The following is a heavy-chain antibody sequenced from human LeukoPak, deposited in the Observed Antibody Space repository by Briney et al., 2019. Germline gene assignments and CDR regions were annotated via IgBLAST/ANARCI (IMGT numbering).Heavy chain of an antibody. Sequence: PGESLKISCKGSGYSFTSYWIGWVHQMPGKGLEWMGIIYPGGSDTRYSPSFQGQVTISADKSISTAYLQWSSLKASDTAMYYCARHRMVRGVITSLDYWGQGTLVTVSS. CDR3: ARHRMVRGVITSLDY. J-gene: IGHJ4*02. CDR2: IYPGGSDT. D-gene: IGHD3-10*01. CDR1: GYSFTSYW. V-gene: IGHV5-51*07.